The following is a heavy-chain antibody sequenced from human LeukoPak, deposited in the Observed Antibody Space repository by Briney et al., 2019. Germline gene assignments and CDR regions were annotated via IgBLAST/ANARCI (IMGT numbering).Heavy chain of an antibody. D-gene: IGHD6-19*01. CDR3: ARGIRYSSGWQPGHFDY. J-gene: IGHJ4*02. CDR1: GFTFSSYA. V-gene: IGHV3-30-3*01. Sequence: SGRSLRLSCAASGFTFSSYAMHWVRQAPGKGLEWVAVISYDGSNKYYADSVKGRFTISRDNPKNTLYLQMNSLRAEDTAVYYCARGIRYSSGWQPGHFDYWGQGTLVTVSS. CDR2: ISYDGSNK.